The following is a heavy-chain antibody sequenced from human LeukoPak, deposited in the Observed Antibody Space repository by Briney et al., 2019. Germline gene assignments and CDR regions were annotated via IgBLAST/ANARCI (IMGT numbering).Heavy chain of an antibody. Sequence: ASVKVSCKASGYTFTGYYMHWVRQAPGQGLEWMGRINPNSGGTNYAQKFQGRVTMTRDTSISTAYMELSRLRSDDTAVYYCARSLITMIVVLPGYWGQGTLVTVSS. CDR2: INPNSGGT. V-gene: IGHV1-2*06. D-gene: IGHD3-22*01. J-gene: IGHJ4*02. CDR1: GYTFTGYY. CDR3: ARSLITMIVVLPGY.